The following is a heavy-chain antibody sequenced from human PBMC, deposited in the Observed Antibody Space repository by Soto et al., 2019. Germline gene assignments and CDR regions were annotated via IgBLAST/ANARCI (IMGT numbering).Heavy chain of an antibody. Sequence: SETLSLTCAVSGGSISTSNWWSWVRQPPGKGLEWIGYIYHSGSTYYNPSLKSRVTISVDRSKNQFSLKLSSVTAADTAVYYCARAGGLGAAAVDYWGQGTLVTVSS. CDR1: GGSISTSNW. V-gene: IGHV4-4*02. J-gene: IGHJ4*02. CDR2: IYHSGST. CDR3: ARAGGLGAAAVDY. D-gene: IGHD6-25*01.